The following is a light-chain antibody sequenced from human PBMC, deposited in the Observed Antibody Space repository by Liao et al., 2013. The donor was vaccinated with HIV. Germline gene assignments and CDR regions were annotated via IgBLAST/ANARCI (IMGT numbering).Light chain of an antibody. CDR1: NLGEKF. CDR2: QDI. Sequence: SYELTQPPSVSVSPGQTASVTCSGDNLGEKFASWYQQKPGQSPVLVIYQDIKRPSGIPERFSGSNSGNTATLTISGTQAMDEADYYCQAWDSSINWVFGGGTKLTVL. J-gene: IGLJ3*02. V-gene: IGLV3-1*01. CDR3: QAWDSSINWV.